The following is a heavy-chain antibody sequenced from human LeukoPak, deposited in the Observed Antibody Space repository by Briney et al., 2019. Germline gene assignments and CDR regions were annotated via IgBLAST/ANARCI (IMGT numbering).Heavy chain of an antibody. CDR2: ISTYNGNT. CDR1: GYTFTNYG. V-gene: IGHV1-18*01. Sequence: ASVKVSCKASGYTFTNYGISWVRQAPGQGLEWMGWISTYNGNTNYAQKLQDRVTMTRDTSTSTAYMELGSLRSDDTAVYYCARGKAAMVTYYYYYYMDVWGKGTTVTVSS. CDR3: ARGKAAMVTYYYYYYMDV. J-gene: IGHJ6*03. D-gene: IGHD5-18*01.